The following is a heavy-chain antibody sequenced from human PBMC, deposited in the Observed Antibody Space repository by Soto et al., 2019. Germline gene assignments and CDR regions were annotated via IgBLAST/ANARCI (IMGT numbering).Heavy chain of an antibody. CDR2: ISSSGSTI. D-gene: IGHD3-16*02. Sequence: QVQLVESGGGLVKPGGSRRLSCAAAGFTFSDYYMSWIRQAPGKGLEGVSYISSSGSTIYYADSVKGRFTIYRDNAKNSLYLQMNSLRAEDTAVYYCARDIVDGFDYYYGMEVWGQGTMVTV. V-gene: IGHV3-11*01. J-gene: IGHJ6*02. CDR1: GFTFSDYY. CDR3: ARDIVDGFDYYYGMEV.